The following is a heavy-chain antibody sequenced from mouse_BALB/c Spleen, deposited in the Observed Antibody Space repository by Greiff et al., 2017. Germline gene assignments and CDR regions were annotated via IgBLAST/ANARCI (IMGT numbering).Heavy chain of an antibody. CDR2: ISYSGST. Sequence: EVQLQESGPGLVKPSQSLSLTCTVTGYSITSDYAWNWIRQFPGNKLEWMGYISYSGSTSYNPSLKSRISITRDTSKNQFFLQLNSVTTEDTATYYCARKEDYYGSSFIFDYWGQGTTLTVSS. V-gene: IGHV3-2*02. CDR1: GYSITSDYA. D-gene: IGHD1-1*01. CDR3: ARKEDYYGSSFIFDY. J-gene: IGHJ2*01.